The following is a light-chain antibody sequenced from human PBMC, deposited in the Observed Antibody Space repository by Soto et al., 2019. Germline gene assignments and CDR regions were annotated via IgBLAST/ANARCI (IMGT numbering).Light chain of an antibody. CDR1: SSNIGRNT. Sequence: QSVLTQPPSASGTPGQRVTISCSGSSSNIGRNTVNWYQQLPGTAPKVLIYSNNQRPSGVPARLSGSKSGTSASLAISGLQSEDEADYYCAAWDDSMNNVVFGGGTKLTVL. CDR2: SNN. J-gene: IGLJ2*01. V-gene: IGLV1-44*01. CDR3: AAWDDSMNNVV.